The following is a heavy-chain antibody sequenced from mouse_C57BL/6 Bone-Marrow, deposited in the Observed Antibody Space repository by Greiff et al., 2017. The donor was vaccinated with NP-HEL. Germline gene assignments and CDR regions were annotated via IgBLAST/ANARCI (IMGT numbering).Heavy chain of an antibody. D-gene: IGHD1-1*01. CDR2: IYPRSGNT. V-gene: IGHV1-81*01. CDR1: GYTFTSYG. CDR3: ARWYYGSSPWYFDV. J-gene: IGHJ1*03. Sequence: QVQLQQSGAELARPGASVKLSCKASGYTFTSYGISWVKQRTGQGLEWIGEIYPRSGNTYYNEKFKGKATLTADKSSSTAYMELRSLTSEDSAVYFCARWYYGSSPWYFDVWGTGTTVTVSS.